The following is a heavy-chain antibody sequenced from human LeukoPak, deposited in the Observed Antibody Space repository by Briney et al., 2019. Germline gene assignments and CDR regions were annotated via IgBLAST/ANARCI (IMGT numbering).Heavy chain of an antibody. CDR2: LSDDGGNK. Sequence: AGGSLRLSCAASGFTFSSYGMHWVRQAPGKGLEWVAALSDDGGNKFHPDSVKDRFTVSRDNSKNTLYLQMNSLRAEDTAVYYCAKESRIVPGGYYDMDVWGQGTTVTVSS. CDR1: GFTFSSYG. CDR3: AKESRIVPGGYYDMDV. D-gene: IGHD3-10*01. J-gene: IGHJ6*02. V-gene: IGHV3-30*18.